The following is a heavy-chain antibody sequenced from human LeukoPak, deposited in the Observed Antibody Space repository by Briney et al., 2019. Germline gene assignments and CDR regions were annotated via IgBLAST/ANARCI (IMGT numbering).Heavy chain of an antibody. CDR2: IYTSGST. CDR1: GGSISSSSYY. Sequence: KTSETLSLTCTVSGGSISSSSYYWGWIRQPPGKGLEWIGRIYTSGSTNYNPSLKSRVTMSVDTSKNQFSLKLSSVTAADTAVYYCARDSGGRAARPGWFDPWGQGTLVTVSS. D-gene: IGHD6-6*01. V-gene: IGHV4-39*07. CDR3: ARDSGGRAARPGWFDP. J-gene: IGHJ5*02.